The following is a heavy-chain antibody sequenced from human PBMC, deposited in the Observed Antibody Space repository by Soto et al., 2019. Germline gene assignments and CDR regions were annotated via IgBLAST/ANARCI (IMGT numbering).Heavy chain of an antibody. J-gene: IGHJ3*02. CDR3: ALVAFDI. V-gene: IGHV3-30-3*01. CDR1: GFTFSSYA. Sequence: GGSLRLSCAASGFTFSSYAMHWVRQAPGKGLEWVAVISYDGSNKYFADSVKGRFTISRDNSKNTLYLQMNSLRAEDTAVYYCALVAFDIWGQGTMVTVSS. CDR2: ISYDGSNK.